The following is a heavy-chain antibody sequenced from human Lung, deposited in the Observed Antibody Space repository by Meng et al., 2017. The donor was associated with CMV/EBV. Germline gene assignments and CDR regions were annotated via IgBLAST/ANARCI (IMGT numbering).Heavy chain of an antibody. V-gene: IGHV3-64*02. D-gene: IGHD3-3*01. J-gene: IGHJ4*02. CDR1: GFTFSSYA. Sequence: GESLKISCAASGFTFSSYAMHWVRQAPGKGLEYVSAISSNGGSTYYADSVKGRFTISRDNSKNTLYLQMGSLRAEDMAVYYCARDHDYDFWSVYVDYWGQGNLV. CDR3: ARDHDYDFWSVYVDY. CDR2: ISSNGGST.